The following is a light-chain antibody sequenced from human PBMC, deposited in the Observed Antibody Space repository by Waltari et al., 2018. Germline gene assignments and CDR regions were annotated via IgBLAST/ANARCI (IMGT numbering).Light chain of an antibody. CDR2: SDY. CDR1: NSNIGSNS. V-gene: IGLV1-44*01. CDR3: AAWDDSLNGYV. Sequence: QSVLTQPPSASGTPGQRVTISCSGSNSNIGSNSLHWYQQLPGTAPKLLLYSDYHRPSGVPDRFSGSRSGTSASLAISGLQSEDEADYYCAAWDDSLNGYVFGTGTKVTVL. J-gene: IGLJ1*01.